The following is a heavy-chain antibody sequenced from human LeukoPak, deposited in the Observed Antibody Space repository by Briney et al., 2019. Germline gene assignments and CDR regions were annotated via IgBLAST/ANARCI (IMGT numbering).Heavy chain of an antibody. CDR1: GFTFSDYY. V-gene: IGHV3-23*01. J-gene: IGHJ2*01. CDR3: AKEALWFGELWGWYFDL. Sequence: GGSLRLSCAASGFTFSDYYMSWIRQAPGKGLEWVSAISGSGGSTYYADSVKGRFTISRDNSKNTLYLQMNSLRAEDTAVYYCAKEALWFGELWGWYFDLWGRGTLVTVSS. D-gene: IGHD3-10*01. CDR2: ISGSGGST.